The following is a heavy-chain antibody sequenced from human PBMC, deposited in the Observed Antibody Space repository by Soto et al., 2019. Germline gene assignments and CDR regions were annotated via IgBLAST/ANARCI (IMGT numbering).Heavy chain of an antibody. D-gene: IGHD3-10*01. J-gene: IGHJ4*02. CDR1: GFTFSSFA. Sequence: GGSLRLSCSASGFTFSSFAMHWVRQASGKGLEYVSAISSNGGSTSYADSVKGRFIISRDNTQNTLYLQMSGLRTEDTAVYYCVKDRRGSFRAFDYWGQGTVVTVSS. CDR2: ISSNGGST. V-gene: IGHV3-64D*08. CDR3: VKDRRGSFRAFDY.